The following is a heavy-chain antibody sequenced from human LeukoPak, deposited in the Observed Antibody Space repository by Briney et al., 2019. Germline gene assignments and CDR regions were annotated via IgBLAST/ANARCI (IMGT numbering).Heavy chain of an antibody. CDR3: AREGDSSGYYYSRSYAFDI. V-gene: IGHV1-69*13. D-gene: IGHD3-22*01. CDR2: IIPIFGTA. CDR1: GGTFSSYA. J-gene: IGHJ3*02. Sequence: GASVKVSCKASGGTFSSYAISWVRQAPGQGLEWMGGIIPIFGTANYAQKFQGRVTITADESTSTVYMELSSLRSEDTAVYYCAREGDSSGYYYSRSYAFDIWGQGTMVTVSS.